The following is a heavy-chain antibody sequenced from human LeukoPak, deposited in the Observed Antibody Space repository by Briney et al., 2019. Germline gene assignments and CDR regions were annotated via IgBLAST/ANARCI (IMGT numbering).Heavy chain of an antibody. CDR2: VNPNSGHT. Sequence: ASVKVSCKASGYTFTSYDINWVRQATGQGLEWLGWVNPNSGHTGYAQKFQGRVTMTRNTSISTAYMELSSLTSEDTAVYYCARGAPGSYCSGGSCPYFDYWGQGTLVSVSS. CDR3: ARGAPGSYCSGGSCPYFDY. CDR1: GYTFTSYD. D-gene: IGHD2-15*01. V-gene: IGHV1-8*01. J-gene: IGHJ4*02.